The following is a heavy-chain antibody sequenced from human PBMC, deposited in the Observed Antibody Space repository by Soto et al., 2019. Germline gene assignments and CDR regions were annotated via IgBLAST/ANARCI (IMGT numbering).Heavy chain of an antibody. Sequence: QVQLQESGPGLVKPSQTLSLTCTVSVGSISSGGYYWSWIRQHPGKGMEWIGYIYYSGSTYYNPYLKSRVTISVDTSKNQFSLKLSSVTAADTAVYYCARRLEGYCSGGSCLNWFDPWGQGTLVTVSS. CDR2: IYYSGST. CDR1: VGSISSGGYY. D-gene: IGHD2-15*01. V-gene: IGHV4-31*03. CDR3: ARRLEGYCSGGSCLNWFDP. J-gene: IGHJ5*02.